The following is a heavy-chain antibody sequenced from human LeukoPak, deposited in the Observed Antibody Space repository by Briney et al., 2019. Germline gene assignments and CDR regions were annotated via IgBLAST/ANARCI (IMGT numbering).Heavy chain of an antibody. Sequence: ASVKVSCKASGYTLTSYDINWVRQAPGQGLEWMGWMNPNRGNTGYAQNFQGRVTMTKNTSISTAYMELSSLRSEDRAVYYCASVPSRWYPQGNDGRHDYWGQGTLVTVSS. D-gene: IGHD6-13*01. CDR3: ASVPSRWYPQGNDGRHDY. J-gene: IGHJ4*02. CDR1: GYTLTSYD. V-gene: IGHV1-8*01. CDR2: MNPNRGNT.